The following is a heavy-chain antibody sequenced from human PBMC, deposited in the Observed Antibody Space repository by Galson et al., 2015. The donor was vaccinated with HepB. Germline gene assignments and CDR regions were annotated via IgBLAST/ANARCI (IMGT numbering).Heavy chain of an antibody. CDR3: TTDLKYDSSGWGAFDI. Sequence: SLRLSCAASGFTFSNAWMNWVRQAPGKGLEWVGRIKSKTDGGTTDYAAPVKGRFTISRDDSKNTLYLQMNSLKTEDTAVYYCTTDLKYDSSGWGAFDIWGQGTMVTVSS. CDR2: IKSKTDGGTT. D-gene: IGHD3-22*01. CDR1: GFTFSNAW. V-gene: IGHV3-15*07. J-gene: IGHJ3*02.